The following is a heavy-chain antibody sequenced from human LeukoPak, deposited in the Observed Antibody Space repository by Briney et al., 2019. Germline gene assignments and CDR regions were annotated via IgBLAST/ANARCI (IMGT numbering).Heavy chain of an antibody. D-gene: IGHD5-24*01. J-gene: IGHJ4*02. CDR2: INPNSGGT. V-gene: IGHV1-2*02. CDR1: GYTFTGYY. CDR3: ARGDVATISPDY. Sequence: ASVEVSCKASGYTFTGYYMHWVRQAPGQGLEWMGWINPNSGGTNYAQKFQGRVTMTRDTSISTAYMELSRLRSDDTAVYYCARGDVATISPDYWGQGTLVTVSS.